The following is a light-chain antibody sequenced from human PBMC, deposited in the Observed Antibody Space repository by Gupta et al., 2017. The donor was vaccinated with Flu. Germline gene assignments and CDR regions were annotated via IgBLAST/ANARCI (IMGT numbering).Light chain of an antibody. CDR2: GAS. V-gene: IGKV3-15*01. Sequence: EIVVTQSPVTLSVSPGERATLSCRASQSVLSNIAWYHHKPGQAPRLLIYGASTRATGIPARFSGSGSGTEFTLTLSSLQSEDSAVYYCQQYNNWPPTFGGGTKVEIK. CDR1: QSVLSN. J-gene: IGKJ4*01. CDR3: QQYNNWPPT.